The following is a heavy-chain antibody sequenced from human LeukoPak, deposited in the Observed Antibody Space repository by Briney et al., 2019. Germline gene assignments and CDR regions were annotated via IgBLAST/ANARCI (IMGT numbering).Heavy chain of an antibody. D-gene: IGHD2-8*02. Sequence: NPSETLSLTCTVSGGSISSYYWSWIRQPPGKGLEWIGRIYTSGSSNYNPSLKSRVTMSVDTSKNQFSLKLTSVTAADTAVYYCARAGTGGNAQIEYWGQGTLVTVSS. CDR1: GGSISSYY. CDR2: IYTSGSS. CDR3: ARAGTGGNAQIEY. V-gene: IGHV4-4*07. J-gene: IGHJ4*02.